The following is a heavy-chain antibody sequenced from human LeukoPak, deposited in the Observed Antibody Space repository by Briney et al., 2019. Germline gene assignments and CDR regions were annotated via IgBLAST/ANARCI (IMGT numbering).Heavy chain of an antibody. V-gene: IGHV3-30*18. CDR2: VSYEGRTT. CDR3: AELGITMIGGV. Sequence: GGSLRLSCAASGFTFSNYGMQWVRQAPGKGLEWVAVVSYEGRTTYYADSVKGRFINSRDNSKNMLYLQMNGLRAEDTAVYYCAELGITMIGGVWGKGTTVTISS. J-gene: IGHJ6*04. D-gene: IGHD3-10*02. CDR1: GFTFSNYG.